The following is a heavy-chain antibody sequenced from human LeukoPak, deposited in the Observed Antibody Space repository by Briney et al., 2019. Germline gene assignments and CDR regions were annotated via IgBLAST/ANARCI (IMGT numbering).Heavy chain of an antibody. CDR2: INTNTGNP. CDR1: GYTFTSYA. D-gene: IGHD6-13*01. CDR3: ARDVGEPEDSPGIAAAGTLGY. Sequence: ASVKVSCKASGYTFTSYAMNWVRQAPGQGLEWMGWINTNTGNPTYAQGFTGRFVFSLDTSVSTAYLQISSLKAEDTAVYYCARDVGEPEDSPGIAAAGTLGYWGQGTLVTVSS. J-gene: IGHJ4*02. V-gene: IGHV7-4-1*02.